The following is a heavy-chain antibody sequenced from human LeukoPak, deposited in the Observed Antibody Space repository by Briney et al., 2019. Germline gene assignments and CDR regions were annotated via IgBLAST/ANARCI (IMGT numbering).Heavy chain of an antibody. J-gene: IGHJ4*02. CDR1: GGSISSYY. CDR3: AGYCSGGSCLIYFDY. CDR2: IYYSGTT. V-gene: IGHV4-59*12. D-gene: IGHD2-15*01. Sequence: SETLSLTCTVSGGSISSYYWSWIRQPPGKGLEWIGYIYYSGTTNYNPSLKSRVTISVDTSKNQFSLKLSSVTAADTAVYYCAGYCSGGSCLIYFDYWGQGTLVTVSS.